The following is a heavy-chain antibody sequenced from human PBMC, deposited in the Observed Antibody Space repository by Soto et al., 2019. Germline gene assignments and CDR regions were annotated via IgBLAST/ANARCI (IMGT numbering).Heavy chain of an antibody. CDR3: ARSIIGYCSGGSCYAYFDI. CDR1: GYTFTSYG. J-gene: IGHJ3*02. D-gene: IGHD2-15*01. Sequence: QVQLVQSGAEVNKPGASVKVSCKASGYTFTSYGISWVRQAPGQGLEWMGWISAYNGNTNYAQKLQGRVTMTTDTSTSTAYMELRSLRSDDTAVYYCARSIIGYCSGGSCYAYFDIWGQGTMVTVSS. V-gene: IGHV1-18*01. CDR2: ISAYNGNT.